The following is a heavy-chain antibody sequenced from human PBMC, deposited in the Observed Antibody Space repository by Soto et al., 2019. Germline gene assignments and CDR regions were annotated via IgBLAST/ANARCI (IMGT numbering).Heavy chain of an antibody. D-gene: IGHD3-10*01. J-gene: IGHJ4*02. V-gene: IGHV4-59*01. Sequence: QVQLQESGPGLVKPSETLSLTCAVSGDSISSYRWSWIRQPPGKGLEWIGYIDYSGNTNDNPSLKSRLTISVDTSKNLISLQLSSVTAADTAVYFCARAGDYYGSGSRPDTIFDYWGQGTLVIVSS. CDR2: IDYSGNT. CDR3: ARAGDYYGSGSRPDTIFDY. CDR1: GDSISSYR.